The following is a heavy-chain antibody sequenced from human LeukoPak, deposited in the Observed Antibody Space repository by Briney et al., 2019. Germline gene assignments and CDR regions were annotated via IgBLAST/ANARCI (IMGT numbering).Heavy chain of an antibody. CDR2: ISGSGGST. CDR3: AKDPYSGSYYDY. D-gene: IGHD1-26*01. J-gene: IGHJ4*02. V-gene: IGHV3-23*01. CDR1: GFAFTSCA. Sequence: GGSLRLSCAASGFAFTSCAMSWVRQAPGKGPEWVSAISGSGGSTYYADSVKGRFTISRDNSKNTLYLQMNSLRADDTAVYYCAKDPYSGSYYDYWGQGTLVTVSS.